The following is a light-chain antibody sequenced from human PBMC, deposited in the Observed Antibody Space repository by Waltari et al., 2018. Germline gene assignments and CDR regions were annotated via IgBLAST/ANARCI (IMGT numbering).Light chain of an antibody. CDR2: GAS. J-gene: IGKJ5*01. V-gene: IGKV3-15*01. CDR3: QQFNNWPPIT. CDR1: QSVGSN. Sequence: EVVMTQSPATLSVSPGERATLSCRASQSVGSNLAWYQQKPGRAPRLLIYGASTRATGIPARFSGSGSGTEFTLSISSLQSEDFAVYYCQQFNNWPPITFGQGTRLDIK.